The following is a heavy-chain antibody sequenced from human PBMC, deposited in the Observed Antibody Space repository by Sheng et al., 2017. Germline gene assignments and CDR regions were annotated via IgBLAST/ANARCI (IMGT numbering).Heavy chain of an antibody. D-gene: IGHD6-13*01. CDR1: GGTFSSYT. CDR2: IIPILGIA. Sequence: QVQLVQSGAEVKKPGSSVKVSCKASGGTFSSYTISWVRQAPGQGLEWMGRIIPILGIANYAQKFQGRVTITADKSTSTAYMELSSLRSEDTAVYYCARDLRAAAAVNYYYYYMDVWGKGTTVTVSS. CDR3: ARDLRAAAAVNYYYYYMDV. J-gene: IGHJ6*03. V-gene: IGHV1-69*08.